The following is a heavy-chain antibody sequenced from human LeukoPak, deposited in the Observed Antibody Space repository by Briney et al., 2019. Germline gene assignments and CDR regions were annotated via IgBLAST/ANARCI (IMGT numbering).Heavy chain of an antibody. CDR2: IYYSGST. CDR3: ARDLTDYYAPRYYFDY. Sequence: SETLSLTCTVSGGSISSSSYYWGWIRQPPGKGLEWIGSIYYSGSTYYNPSLKSRVTISVDTSKNQFSLKLSSVTAADTAVYYCARDLTDYYAPRYYFDYWGQGTLVTVSS. J-gene: IGHJ4*02. D-gene: IGHD3-10*01. V-gene: IGHV4-39*07. CDR1: GGSISSSSYY.